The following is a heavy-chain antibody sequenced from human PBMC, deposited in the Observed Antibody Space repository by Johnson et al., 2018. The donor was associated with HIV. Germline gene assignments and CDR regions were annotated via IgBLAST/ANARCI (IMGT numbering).Heavy chain of an antibody. CDR3: AKVRGVGATAAFDI. CDR1: GFAFSNYG. Sequence: QVQLVESGGGLVQPGGSLRLSCAASGFAFSNYGMHWVRQGPGKGLEWVAFIRYDGSNKYYADSVKGRFTISRDNSKNTLYLQMNSLRAEDTAVYYCAKVRGVGATAAFDIWGQGTMVTVSS. CDR2: IRYDGSNK. D-gene: IGHD1-26*01. J-gene: IGHJ3*02. V-gene: IGHV3-30*02.